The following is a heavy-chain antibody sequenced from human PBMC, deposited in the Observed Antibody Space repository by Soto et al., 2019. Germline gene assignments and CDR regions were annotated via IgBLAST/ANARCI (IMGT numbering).Heavy chain of an antibody. Sequence: GGSLRLSCAASGFTFSSYGMHWVRQAPGKGLEWVAVISYDGSNKYYADSVKGRFTLSRDNSKNSMYLQMNSLRAEDTAVYYCAREVDRALVGSPHYFDYWGQGTLVTVSS. D-gene: IGHD5-18*01. J-gene: IGHJ4*01. V-gene: IGHV3-30*03. CDR3: AREVDRALVGSPHYFDY. CDR1: GFTFSSYG. CDR2: ISYDGSNK.